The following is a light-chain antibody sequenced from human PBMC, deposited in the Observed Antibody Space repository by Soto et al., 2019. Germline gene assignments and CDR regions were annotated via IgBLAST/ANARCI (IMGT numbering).Light chain of an antibody. CDR1: QTISSW. J-gene: IGKJ5*01. CDR2: AAS. CDR3: QQRSSWPIT. V-gene: IGKV1-5*01. Sequence: DIQMTQSPSILSGSVGDRVTITCRASQTISSWLAWYQQKPGKAPKLLIYAASSLQSGVPSRFSGSGSGTDFTLTISILEPEDFAVYYCQQRSSWPITFGQGTRLEIK.